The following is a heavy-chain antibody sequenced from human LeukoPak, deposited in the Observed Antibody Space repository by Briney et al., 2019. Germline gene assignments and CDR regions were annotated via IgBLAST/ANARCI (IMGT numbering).Heavy chain of an antibody. D-gene: IGHD3-3*01. CDR1: GFTFSTYA. Sequence: AGGSLRLSCAASGFTFSTYAVNWVRQAPGKGLEWVSTISGSGDSTYYADSVRGRFTISRDNSKNTLYLQMNSLRAEDTAVYYCAREGPGGDDFWSGYYWGQGTLVTVSS. CDR3: AREGPGGDDFWSGYY. V-gene: IGHV3-23*01. J-gene: IGHJ4*02. CDR2: ISGSGDST.